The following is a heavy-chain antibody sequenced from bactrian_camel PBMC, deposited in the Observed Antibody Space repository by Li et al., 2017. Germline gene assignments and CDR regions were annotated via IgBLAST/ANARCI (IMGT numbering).Heavy chain of an antibody. CDR1: GFAFDDSD. Sequence: VESGGGSVQPGGSLTLSCKPSGFAFDDSDMGWYRQAPGSACELVSTISYRGRPYYADSVKGRFTISRANAKNTLYLQMNGLKPGDTAMYYCAVHRYGAGYNYWGQGTQVTVS. D-gene: IGHD5*01. CDR2: ISYRGRP. J-gene: IGHJ4*01. V-gene: IGHV3-1*01. CDR3: AVHRYGAGYNY.